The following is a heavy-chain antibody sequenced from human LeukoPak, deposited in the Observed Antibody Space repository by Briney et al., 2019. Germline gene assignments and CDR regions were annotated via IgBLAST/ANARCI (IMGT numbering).Heavy chain of an antibody. Sequence: SETLSLTCTVSGGSISSYYWSWIRQPAGKGLEWIWRIYTSGSTNYNPSLKSRVTMSVDTTKNQFSLKLSSVTAADTAVYYCARDQEDYDFWSGYSYYYYYYMDVWGKGTTVTVSS. CDR3: ARDQEDYDFWSGYSYYYYYYMDV. V-gene: IGHV4-4*07. CDR1: GGSISSYY. D-gene: IGHD3-3*01. J-gene: IGHJ6*03. CDR2: IYTSGST.